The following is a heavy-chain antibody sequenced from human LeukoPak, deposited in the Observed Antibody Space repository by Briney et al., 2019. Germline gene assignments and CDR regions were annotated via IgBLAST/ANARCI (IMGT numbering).Heavy chain of an antibody. J-gene: IGHJ6*02. Sequence: GGSLRLSCAASGFTVSSNYMRWVRQAPGKGLEWVSSISSSSSYIYYADSVKGRFTISRDNAKNSLYLQMNSLRAEDTAVYYCARDHPTYYYGSGTNVWGQGTTVTVSS. CDR1: GFTVSSNY. V-gene: IGHV3-21*01. D-gene: IGHD3-10*01. CDR3: ARDHPTYYYGSGTNV. CDR2: ISSSSSYI.